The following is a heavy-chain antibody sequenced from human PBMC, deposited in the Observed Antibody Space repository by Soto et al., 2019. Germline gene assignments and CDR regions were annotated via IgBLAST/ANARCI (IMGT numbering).Heavy chain of an antibody. CDR1: GYTFTSYY. J-gene: IGHJ3*02. D-gene: IGHD2-15*01. CDR3: ARDPVVAATGNAFDI. CDR2: INPSGGST. Sequence: ASVKVSCKASGYTFTSYYMHWVRQAPGQGLEWMGIINPSGGSTSYAQKFQGRVTITRDTSTSTAYMELSSLRSEDTAVYYCARDPVVAATGNAFDIWGQGTMVTVSS. V-gene: IGHV1-46*01.